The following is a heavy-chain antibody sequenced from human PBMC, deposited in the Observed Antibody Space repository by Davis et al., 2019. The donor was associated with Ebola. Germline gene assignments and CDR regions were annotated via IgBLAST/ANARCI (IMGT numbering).Heavy chain of an antibody. D-gene: IGHD3-10*01. Sequence: GESLKISCAASGFNFNTAWMSWVRQAPGKGPEWVGRIQSNNDGGTADYAEPVKGRFTISRDDSKNTLYLQMNSLRAEDTAVYFCTTGFGDGEAYWAQGALVTVSS. J-gene: IGHJ4*02. V-gene: IGHV3-15*01. CDR1: GFNFNTAW. CDR3: TTGFGDGEAY. CDR2: IQSNNDGGTA.